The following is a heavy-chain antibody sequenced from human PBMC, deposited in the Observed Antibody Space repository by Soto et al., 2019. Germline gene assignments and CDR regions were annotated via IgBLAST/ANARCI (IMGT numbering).Heavy chain of an antibody. Sequence: QVQLVQSGAEVKKPGASVKVSCKASGYTFTSYAMHWVRQAPGQRLEWMGWINAGNGNTKYSQKFQGRVTITRDTSARTAYMELNSLRSEDTAVYYSARDLGGWPDYWGQGTLVTVSS. CDR3: ARDLGGWPDY. D-gene: IGHD2-15*01. CDR1: GYTFTSYA. CDR2: INAGNGNT. J-gene: IGHJ4*02. V-gene: IGHV1-3*01.